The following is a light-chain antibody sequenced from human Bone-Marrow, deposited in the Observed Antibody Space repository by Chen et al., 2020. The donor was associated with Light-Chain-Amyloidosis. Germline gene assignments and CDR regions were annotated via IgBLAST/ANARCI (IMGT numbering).Light chain of an antibody. Sequence: QSALTQPLSASGSPGQLGTISCAGASSYVGGYTFVSWYQQHPGKAPKLMIYELSTRPSGVPARFAGSKSGDTASLTVSGLQAEKEADYNCSSYLGKNNGVLGGGTKLTVI. CDR1: SSYVGGYTF. J-gene: IGLJ3*02. CDR2: ELS. CDR3: SSYLGKNNGV. V-gene: IGLV2-8*01.